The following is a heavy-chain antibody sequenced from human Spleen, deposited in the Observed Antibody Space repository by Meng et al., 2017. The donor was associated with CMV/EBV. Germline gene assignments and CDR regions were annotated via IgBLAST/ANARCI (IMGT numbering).Heavy chain of an antibody. CDR1: GFTFSDYY. CDR3: AKGERFWHDAFDI. D-gene: IGHD3-3*01. Sequence: GESLKISCAASGFTFSDYYMSWIRQAPGKGLEWVSYISSSGSTIYYADSVKGRFTISRDNAKNSLYLQMNSLRAEDTAVYYCAKGERFWHDAFDIWGQGTMVTVSS. J-gene: IGHJ3*02. CDR2: ISSSGSTI. V-gene: IGHV3-11*04.